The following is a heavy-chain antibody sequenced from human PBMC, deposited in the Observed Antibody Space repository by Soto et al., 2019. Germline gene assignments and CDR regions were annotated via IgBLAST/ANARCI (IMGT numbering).Heavy chain of an antibody. J-gene: IGHJ3*02. Sequence: PGGSLRLSCAASGFTFDDYAMHWVRQAPGKGLEWVSGISWNSGSIGYADSVKGRFTISRDNAKNSLYLQMNSLRAEDTALYYCAKDIAHFCTNGVCYTLDAFDIWGQGTMVTVSS. CDR3: AKDIAHFCTNGVCYTLDAFDI. CDR2: ISWNSGSI. D-gene: IGHD2-8*01. CDR1: GFTFDDYA. V-gene: IGHV3-9*01.